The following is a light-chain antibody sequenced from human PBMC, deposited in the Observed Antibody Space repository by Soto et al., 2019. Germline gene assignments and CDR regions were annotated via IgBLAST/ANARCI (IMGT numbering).Light chain of an antibody. CDR3: QQRSNWPPYS. CDR2: DAS. J-gene: IGKJ2*01. Sequence: EIVLTQSPATLALSPGERATLSCRASQSVSSYLAWYQQKPGQAPRLLIYDASTRATGIPARFSGSGSGTDFTLTISSLEPEDFEVYYCQQRSNWPPYSVGQGTKLEIK. V-gene: IGKV3-11*01. CDR1: QSVSSY.